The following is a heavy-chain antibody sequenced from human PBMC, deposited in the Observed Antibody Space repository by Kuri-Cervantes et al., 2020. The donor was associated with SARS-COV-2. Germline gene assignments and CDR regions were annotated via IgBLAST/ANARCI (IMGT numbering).Heavy chain of an antibody. D-gene: IGHD2-21*01. CDR1: GFTFSSYA. Sequence: GGSLRLSCSASGFTFSSYAMHWVRQASGKGLEWVAVISHDGKNKKCIASGKGRFTISGDNSQNTLYLHMKSLRSEDTAMYYCAKDRVGVQDFWGQGTLVTVSS. V-gene: IGHV3-30*04. CDR3: AKDRVGVQDF. J-gene: IGHJ4*02. CDR2: ISHDGKNK.